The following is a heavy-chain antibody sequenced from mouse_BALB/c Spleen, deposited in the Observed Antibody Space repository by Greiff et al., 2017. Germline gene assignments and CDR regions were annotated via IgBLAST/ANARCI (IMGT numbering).Heavy chain of an antibody. CDR2: IDPANGNT. V-gene: IGHV14-3*02. J-gene: IGHJ4*01. D-gene: IGHD2-3*01. CDR1: GFNFKDTY. CDR3: AWGRWLLGDYAMDY. Sequence: EVKLVESGAELVKPGASVTLSCTASGFNFKDTYMHWVKQRPEQGLEWIGRIDPANGNTKYDPKFQGKATITADTSSNTAYLQLSSLTSEDTAVYYCAWGRWLLGDYAMDYWGQGTSVTVSS.